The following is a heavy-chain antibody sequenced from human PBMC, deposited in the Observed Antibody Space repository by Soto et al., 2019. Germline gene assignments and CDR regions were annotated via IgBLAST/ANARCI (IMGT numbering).Heavy chain of an antibody. J-gene: IGHJ6*02. Sequence: LSLTCTVSGGSISSSSYYWGWIRQPPGKGLEWIGSIYYSGSTYYNPSLKSRVTISVDTSKNQFSLKLSSVTAADTAVYYCASNRDSSSWDWGYYYHGMDVWGQGTTVTVSS. CDR1: GGSISSSSYY. V-gene: IGHV4-39*01. CDR2: IYYSGST. CDR3: ASNRDSSSWDWGYYYHGMDV. D-gene: IGHD6-13*01.